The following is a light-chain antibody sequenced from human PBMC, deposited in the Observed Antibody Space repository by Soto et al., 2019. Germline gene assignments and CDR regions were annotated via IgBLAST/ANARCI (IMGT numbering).Light chain of an antibody. Sequence: QSVLTQPASVSGSPGQSITISCTGTSSDVGGYNSVAWYQQHPGKAPKLMIFEVTQRPSGVSSRFSGSKSGNTASLAISGLQAEDEADYYCSSFTVSTTLVFGSGTKVTVL. V-gene: IGLV2-14*01. CDR1: SSDVGGYNS. CDR2: EVT. J-gene: IGLJ1*01. CDR3: SSFTVSTTLV.